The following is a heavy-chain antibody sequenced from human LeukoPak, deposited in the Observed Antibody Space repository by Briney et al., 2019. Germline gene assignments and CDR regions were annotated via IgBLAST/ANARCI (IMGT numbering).Heavy chain of an antibody. CDR2: IYTSGST. CDR1: GGSISGYY. Sequence: SETLSLTCTVSGGSISGYYWSWIRQPAGKGLEWIGRIYTSGSTNYNPSLKSRVTISVDTSKNQFSLKLSSVTAADTAVYYCVAGIDYDSSGYLYWGQVTLVTVSS. V-gene: IGHV4-4*07. J-gene: IGHJ4*02. CDR3: VAGIDYDSSGYLY. D-gene: IGHD3-22*01.